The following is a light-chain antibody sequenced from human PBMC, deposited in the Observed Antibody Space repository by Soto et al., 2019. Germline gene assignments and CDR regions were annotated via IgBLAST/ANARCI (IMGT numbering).Light chain of an antibody. J-gene: IGLJ3*02. CDR1: SSNIGSKT. CDR3: AAWDGSLNGWV. V-gene: IGLV1-44*01. CDR2: SNN. Sequence: QSVLTQPPSASGTPGQRVTISCSGSSSNIGSKTVHWYQQLPGTAPKLLIYSNNQRPSGVPDRFSGSKSGTSASLAISGLHSEDEADYHCAAWDGSLNGWVFGGGTQLTVL.